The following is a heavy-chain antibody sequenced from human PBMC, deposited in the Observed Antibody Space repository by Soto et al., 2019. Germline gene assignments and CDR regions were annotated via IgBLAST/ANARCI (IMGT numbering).Heavy chain of an antibody. V-gene: IGHV4-59*01. CDR3: ARVKYSSSMKDWFDP. Sequence: ETLSLTCTVSGGSISSYYWGWIRQPPGKGLEWIGYIYYSGSTNYNPSLKSRVTISVDTSKNQFSLKLSSVTAADTAVYYCARVKYSSSMKDWFDPWGQGTLVTVSS. J-gene: IGHJ5*02. CDR1: GGSISSYY. D-gene: IGHD6-6*01. CDR2: IYYSGST.